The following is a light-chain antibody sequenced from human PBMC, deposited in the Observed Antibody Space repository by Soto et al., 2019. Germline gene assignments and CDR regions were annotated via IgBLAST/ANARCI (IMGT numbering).Light chain of an antibody. CDR3: QQQRT. CDR1: EFLSSSY. CDR2: AAS. Sequence: EIVLTQSPGTLSLSPGERATLSCRASEFLSSSYLVWYQQKPGQAPRLLIYAASRRATGIPDRFSGSGSATEYTLTINTLEPEDFAVYYSQQQRTFGQGTKLEIK. J-gene: IGKJ2*01. V-gene: IGKV3-20*01.